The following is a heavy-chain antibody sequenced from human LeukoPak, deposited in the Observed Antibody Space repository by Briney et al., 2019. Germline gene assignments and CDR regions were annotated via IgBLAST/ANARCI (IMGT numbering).Heavy chain of an antibody. CDR1: GFTFDDYG. D-gene: IGHD1-26*01. CDR2: INWNGGST. Sequence: GGSLRLSCAASGFTFDDYGMSWVRQAPGKGLEWVSGINWNGGSTGYADSVKGRFTISRDNAKNSLYLQMNSLRAEDTALYYWARDRGASIVGANGAFDIWGQGTMVTVSS. V-gene: IGHV3-20*04. CDR3: ARDRGASIVGANGAFDI. J-gene: IGHJ3*02.